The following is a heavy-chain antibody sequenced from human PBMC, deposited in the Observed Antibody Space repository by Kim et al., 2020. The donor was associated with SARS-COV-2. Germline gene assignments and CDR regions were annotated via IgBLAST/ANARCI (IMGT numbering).Heavy chain of an antibody. V-gene: IGHV3-21*01. CDR1: GFTFSSYS. J-gene: IGHJ4*02. D-gene: IGHD4-17*01. Sequence: GGSLRLSCAASGFTFSSYSMNWVRQAPGKGLEWVSSISSSSSYIYYADSVKGRFTISRDNAKNSLYLQMNSLRAEDTAVYYCARDFPNTYGDKHFDYWGQGTLVTVSS. CDR2: ISSSSSYI. CDR3: ARDFPNTYGDKHFDY.